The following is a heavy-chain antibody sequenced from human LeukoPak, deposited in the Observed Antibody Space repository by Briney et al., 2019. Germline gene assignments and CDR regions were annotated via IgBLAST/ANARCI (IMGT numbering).Heavy chain of an antibody. CDR3: AKDELELRGNYFDY. J-gene: IGHJ4*02. CDR2: ISYDGSNK. V-gene: IGHV3-30*18. D-gene: IGHD1-7*01. Sequence: PGRSLRLSCAASGFTFSSYGVHWVRQAPGKGLEWVAVISYDGSNKYYADSVKGRFTISRDNSKNTLYLQMNSLRAEDTAVYYCAKDELELRGNYFDYWGQGTLVTVSS. CDR1: GFTFSSYG.